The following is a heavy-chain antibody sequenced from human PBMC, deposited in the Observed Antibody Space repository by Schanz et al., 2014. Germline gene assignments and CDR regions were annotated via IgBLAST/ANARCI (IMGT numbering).Heavy chain of an antibody. J-gene: IGHJ3*02. D-gene: IGHD3-3*01. CDR2: IKHDGSEK. CDR1: GFSFSGFA. V-gene: IGHV3-7*01. CDR3: ARVGGTYYDFWSGVPPTVMHDGFDI. Sequence: VQLEESGGVVVQPGGSLRLSCVASGFSFSGFAVHWVRQAPGKGLEWVANIKHDGSEKYYVDSVKGRFTISRDNAKNSMYLEMNSLRAEDTAVFYCARVGGTYYDFWSGVPPTVMHDGFDIWGQGTMVTVS.